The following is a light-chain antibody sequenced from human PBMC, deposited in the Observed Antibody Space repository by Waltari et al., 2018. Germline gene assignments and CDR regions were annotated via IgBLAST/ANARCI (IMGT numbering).Light chain of an antibody. Sequence: QSALTQTASVSGTPGQSITISCTGTSSDVGSYNLVSWYQQHPGKAPKLIIFEVTKRPSGFSSRFSGSKSGNTASLTISALQADDEADYFCSTAAGNTFHVLFGGGTQLTVL. V-gene: IGLV2-23*02. J-gene: IGLJ2*01. CDR1: SSDVGSYNL. CDR2: EVT. CDR3: STAAGNTFHVL.